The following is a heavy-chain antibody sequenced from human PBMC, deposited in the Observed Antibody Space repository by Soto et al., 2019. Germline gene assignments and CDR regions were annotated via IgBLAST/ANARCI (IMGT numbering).Heavy chain of an antibody. V-gene: IGHV4-34*01. D-gene: IGHD1-26*01. CDR3: ARAKPYRSPAFFDY. CDR2: INHSGST. J-gene: IGHJ4*02. CDR1: GGSFSGYY. Sequence: SETLSLTCAVYGGSFSGYYWSWIRQPPGKGLEWIGEINHSGSTNYNPSLKSRVTISVDTSKNQFSLKLSSVTAADTAVYYCARAKPYRSPAFFDYWGQGTLVTVSS.